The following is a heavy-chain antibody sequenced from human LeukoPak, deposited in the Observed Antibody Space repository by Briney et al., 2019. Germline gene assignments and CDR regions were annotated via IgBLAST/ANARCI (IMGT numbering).Heavy chain of an antibody. J-gene: IGHJ4*02. D-gene: IGHD6-25*01. Sequence: PGGSLRLSCAASGFTFSDSWMHWVRQAPGKGPEWLSRTSKDGSDTVYADSARGRLTASRDNAKNTVYLKLTNLRPDDTALYYCARGGYSGSYYRFSWGRGTLVTVAS. CDR2: TSKDGSDT. CDR1: GFTFSDSW. CDR3: ARGGYSGSYYRFS. V-gene: IGHV3-74*01.